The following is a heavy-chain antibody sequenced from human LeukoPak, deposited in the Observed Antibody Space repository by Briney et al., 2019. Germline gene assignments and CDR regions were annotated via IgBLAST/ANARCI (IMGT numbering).Heavy chain of an antibody. Sequence: SETLSLTCAVYGGSFSGYYWSWIRQPPGKGLEWIGEINHSGSTNYNPSLKSRVTISVDTSKNQFSLKLSSVTAADTAVYYCARLGYCSSTSCHTRNNWFDPWGQGTLVTVFS. V-gene: IGHV4-34*01. J-gene: IGHJ5*02. D-gene: IGHD2-2*01. CDR1: GGSFSGYY. CDR2: INHSGST. CDR3: ARLGYCSSTSCHTRNNWFDP.